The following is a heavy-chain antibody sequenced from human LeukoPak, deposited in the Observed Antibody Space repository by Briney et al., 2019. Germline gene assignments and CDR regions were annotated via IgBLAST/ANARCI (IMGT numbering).Heavy chain of an antibody. Sequence: SVKVSCKASGGTFSSYAISWVRQAPGQGLEWMGRIIPIFGIANYAQKFQGRVTITADKSTSTAYMELSSLRSEDTALYYCARGQKEYSSSSATQRFDPWGQGTLVTVSS. D-gene: IGHD6-6*01. CDR2: IIPIFGIA. CDR1: GGTFSSYA. J-gene: IGHJ5*02. V-gene: IGHV1-69*04. CDR3: ARGQKEYSSSSATQRFDP.